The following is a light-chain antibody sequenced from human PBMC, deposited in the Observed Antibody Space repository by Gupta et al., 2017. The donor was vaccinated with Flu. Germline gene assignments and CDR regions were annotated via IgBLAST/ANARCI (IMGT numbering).Light chain of an antibody. CDR2: QAS. J-gene: IGKJ1*01. V-gene: IGKV1-5*03. CDR3: QRYYSLWT. CDR1: QISSNW. Sequence: VRDRVTITWRASQISSNWLAWYQQKPGKVPKLLIYQASSLESGVPSRFRGSGSGTEFPLTISSLQPDDVATYYCQRYYSLWTFGQGTRVEIK.